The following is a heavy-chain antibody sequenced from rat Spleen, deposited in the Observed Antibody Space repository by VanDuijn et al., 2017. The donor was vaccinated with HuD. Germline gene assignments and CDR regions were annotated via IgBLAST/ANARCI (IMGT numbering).Heavy chain of an antibody. V-gene: IGHV5-22*01. D-gene: IGHD1-4*01. J-gene: IGHJ2*01. CDR3: ARRGYNYYFDY. CDR1: GFTFSDYY. Sequence: EVQLVESGGGLVQPGRSLKLSCAAPGFTFSDYYMAWVRQTPKKGLEWVASISYEGSSTYYRDSVKGRFTVSRDNAKSTLYLQMDSLRSEDTATYYCARRGYNYYFDYWGQGVMVTVSS. CDR2: ISYEGSST.